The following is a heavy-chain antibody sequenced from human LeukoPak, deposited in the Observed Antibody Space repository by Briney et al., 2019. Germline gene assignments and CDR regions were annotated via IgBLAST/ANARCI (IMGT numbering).Heavy chain of an antibody. Sequence: GGSLRLSCAASGFTFNSYSMQWVRQAPGKGLEWVAVISYDGSNKYYADSVKSRFTNSRDNSKNTLYLQMNSLRAEDTAVYYCARTLSGYDSLYYFDYWGQGTLVTVSS. CDR2: ISYDGSNK. CDR1: GFTFNSYS. CDR3: ARTLSGYDSLYYFDY. J-gene: IGHJ4*02. D-gene: IGHD5-12*01. V-gene: IGHV3-30*04.